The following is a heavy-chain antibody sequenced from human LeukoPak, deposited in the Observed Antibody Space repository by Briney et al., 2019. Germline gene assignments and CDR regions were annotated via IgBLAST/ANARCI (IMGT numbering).Heavy chain of an antibody. V-gene: IGHV4-59*08. CDR3: ARLSYPNSSGYPDY. J-gene: IGHJ4*02. Sequence: KPSETLSLTCAVSGGSISSYYWSWIRQPPGKELEWIGYIYYSGSTNYNPSLKSRVTISVDTSKNQFSLKLSSVTAADTAVYYCARLSYPNSSGYPDYWGQGTLVTVSS. D-gene: IGHD3-22*01. CDR1: GGSISSYY. CDR2: IYYSGST.